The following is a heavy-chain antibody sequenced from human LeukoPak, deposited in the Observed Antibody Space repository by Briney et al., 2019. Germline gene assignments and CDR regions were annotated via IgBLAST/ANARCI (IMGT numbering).Heavy chain of an antibody. V-gene: IGHV3-9*01. Sequence: GGSLRLSCAASGFTFDDYAMHWVRQAPGKGLEWVSGISWNSGSIGYAGSVKGRFTISRDNAKNSLYLQMNSLRAEDTALYYCARARFPGSTSRDTTDYWGQGTLVTVSS. CDR3: ARARFPGSTSRDTTDY. D-gene: IGHD2-2*02. CDR2: ISWNSGSI. CDR1: GFTFDDYA. J-gene: IGHJ4*02.